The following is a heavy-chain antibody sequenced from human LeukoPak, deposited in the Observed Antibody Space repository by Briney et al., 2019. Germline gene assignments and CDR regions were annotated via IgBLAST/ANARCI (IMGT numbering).Heavy chain of an antibody. CDR3: ERGNDGSGSPSYYFYYMDV. V-gene: IGHV1-69*01. CDR1: GCTFSSYT. CDR2: IIPICCTA. J-gene: IGHJ6*03. Sequence: SVNVSFKSSGCTFSSYTISWVRQPPGQGLEWMGGIIPICCTANYAQKFQGRVTITADESTSTAYVEMSRLRSEDTGVYYCERGNDGSGSPSYYFYYMDVWGKGTTVTISS. D-gene: IGHD3-10*01.